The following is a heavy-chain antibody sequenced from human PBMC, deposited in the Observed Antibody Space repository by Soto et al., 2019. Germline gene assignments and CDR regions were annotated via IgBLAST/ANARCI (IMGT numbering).Heavy chain of an antibody. J-gene: IGHJ4*02. Sequence: PSETLSLTCVVSGASLSSYYWSWIRQPPGKGLEWVSAISGSGGSTYYADSVKGRFTISRDNSKNTLFLQMNSLRAEDTAVYYCARGYYYDNNGNYPNFDYWGQGTLVTVSS. CDR1: GASLSSYY. CDR3: ARGYYYDNNGNYPNFDY. D-gene: IGHD3-22*01. V-gene: IGHV3-23*01. CDR2: ISGSGGST.